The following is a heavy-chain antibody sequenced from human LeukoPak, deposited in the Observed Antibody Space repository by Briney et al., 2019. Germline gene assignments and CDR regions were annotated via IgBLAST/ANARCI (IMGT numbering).Heavy chain of an antibody. V-gene: IGHV3-30*02. D-gene: IGHD6-19*01. CDR2: IRYDGSNK. J-gene: IGHJ4*02. CDR3: AKDGVAEVAGNNYFDY. CDR1: GFTFSSYG. Sequence: PGGSLRLSCAASGFTFSSYGMHWVRQAPGKGLEWVAFIRYDGSNKYYADSVKGRFTISRDNSKNTLYLQMNSLRAEDTAVYYCAKDGVAEVAGNNYFDYWGQGTLVTVSS.